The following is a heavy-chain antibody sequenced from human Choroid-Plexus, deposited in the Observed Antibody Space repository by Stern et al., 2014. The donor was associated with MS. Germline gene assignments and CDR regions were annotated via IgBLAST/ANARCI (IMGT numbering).Heavy chain of an antibody. V-gene: IGHV3-30*18. D-gene: IGHD2/OR15-2a*01. CDR1: GFTFGSCA. CDR2: VSYDGSNK. Sequence: QVQLVESGGGVVQPGRPLRLSCVAYGFTFGSCAMHWVRQAPGKGLEWVAGVSYDGSNKYYADSVKGRFTISRDNSQNTLYIQMSSLRPEDTAVYYCAKDRQYLTYFFDHWGQGSLVTVSS. CDR3: AKDRQYLTYFFDH. J-gene: IGHJ5*02.